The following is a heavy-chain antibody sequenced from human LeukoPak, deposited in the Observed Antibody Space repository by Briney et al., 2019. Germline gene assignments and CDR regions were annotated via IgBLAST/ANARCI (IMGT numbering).Heavy chain of an antibody. V-gene: IGHV3-23*01. J-gene: IGHJ6*02. CDR3: ARSQTNAVYYYGMDV. CDR2: ISGSGDMT. D-gene: IGHD2-8*01. Sequence: PGRSLRLSCAASGFTFSSYAMNWVRQAPGKGLEWVSDISGSGDMTYYADSVKGRFTISRDNSKNTVYLQMNGLRAEDTAVYFCARSQTNAVYYYGMDVWGQGTTVTVSS. CDR1: GFTFSSYA.